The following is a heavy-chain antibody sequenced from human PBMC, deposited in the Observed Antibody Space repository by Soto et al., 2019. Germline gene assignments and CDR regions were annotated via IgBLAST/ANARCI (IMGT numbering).Heavy chain of an antibody. J-gene: IGHJ5*02. CDR2: ISAYNGNT. Sequence: GASVKVSCKASGYTITSYGISWVRQAPGQGLEWMGWISAYNGNTNYAQKLQGRVTMTTDTSTSTAYMELRSLRSDDTAVYYCARDRPDIVVVPAASWFAPWGQGTLVTVSS. CDR1: GYTITSYG. V-gene: IGHV1-18*01. CDR3: ARDRPDIVVVPAASWFAP. D-gene: IGHD2-2*01.